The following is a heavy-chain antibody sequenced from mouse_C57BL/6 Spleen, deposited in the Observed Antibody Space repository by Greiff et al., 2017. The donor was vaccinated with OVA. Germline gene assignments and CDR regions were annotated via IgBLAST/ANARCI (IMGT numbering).Heavy chain of an antibody. V-gene: IGHV1-39*01. D-gene: IGHD1-1*01. CDR2: INPNYGTT. J-gene: IGHJ1*03. CDR3: ARSYGSPWYFDV. CDR1: GYSFTDYN. Sequence: EVQLQQSGPELVKPGASVKISCKASGYSFTDYNMNWVKQSHGKSLEWIGVINPNYGTTSYNQKFKGKATLTVDQSSSTAYMQLHSLTSEDSAVYYGARSYGSPWYFDVWGTGTTVTVSS.